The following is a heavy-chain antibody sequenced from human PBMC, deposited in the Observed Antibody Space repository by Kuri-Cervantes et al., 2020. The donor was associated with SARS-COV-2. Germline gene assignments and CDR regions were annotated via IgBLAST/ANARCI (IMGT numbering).Heavy chain of an antibody. D-gene: IGHD6-13*01. CDR2: IKCDGSEK. V-gene: IGHV3-52*01. CDR1: GFTFSSSW. CDR3: AKDTSLIAEGVLDV. Sequence: GESLKISCAASGFTFSSSWMHWVCQAPEKGLEWVADIKCDGSEKYYVDSVKGRLTISRDNAKNSLYLQVNSLRAEDMTVYYCAKDTSLIAEGVLDVWGKGTTVTVSS. J-gene: IGHJ6*04.